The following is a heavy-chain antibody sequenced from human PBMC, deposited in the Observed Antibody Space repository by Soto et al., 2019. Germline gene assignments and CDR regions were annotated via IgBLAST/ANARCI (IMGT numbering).Heavy chain of an antibody. CDR1: VYSLTNIC. D-gene: IGHD4-17*01. Sequence: LWDSLKLSCKGSVYSLTNICIHWVSQMPGKGLEWMWRIDPGHSVTTYNPSFQGHVTMSADTSSNTAYLQWSSLKASDTAMYYCARPVTTCPGCDYYYGLDVWGQVTTVPVSS. V-gene: IGHV5-10-1*01. J-gene: IGHJ6*02. CDR3: ARPVTTCPGCDYYYGLDV. CDR2: IDPGHSVT.